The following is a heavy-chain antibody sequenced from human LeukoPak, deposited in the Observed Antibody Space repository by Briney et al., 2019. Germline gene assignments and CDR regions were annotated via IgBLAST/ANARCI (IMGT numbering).Heavy chain of an antibody. J-gene: IGHJ4*02. CDR1: GFIFSSYA. V-gene: IGHV3-23*01. CDR2: FSGSDGST. CDR3: ARALGTYRRGYSGYAFDY. D-gene: IGHD5-12*01. Sequence: GGSLRLSCAASGFIFSSYAMSWVRQAPGKGLEWVSTFSGSDGSTYYADSVKGRFTISRDNSKNTLYLQMNSLRAEDTAVYYCARALGTYRRGYSGYAFDYWGQGTLVTVSS.